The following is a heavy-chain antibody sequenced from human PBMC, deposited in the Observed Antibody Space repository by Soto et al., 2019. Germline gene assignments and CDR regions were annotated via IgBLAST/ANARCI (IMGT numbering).Heavy chain of an antibody. CDR3: ASDSSDYYDSSVIDF. J-gene: IGHJ4*02. Sequence: QVQLVQSGAEVKKPGASVKVSCKASGYTFTSYGISWVRQAPGQGLEWMGWISAYNGNTNYAQKLQGRVTMTTDTSTSTAYMELRSLRSDDTAVYYCASDSSDYYDSSVIDFWGQGTLVTVSS. CDR2: ISAYNGNT. V-gene: IGHV1-18*01. D-gene: IGHD3-22*01. CDR1: GYTFTSYG.